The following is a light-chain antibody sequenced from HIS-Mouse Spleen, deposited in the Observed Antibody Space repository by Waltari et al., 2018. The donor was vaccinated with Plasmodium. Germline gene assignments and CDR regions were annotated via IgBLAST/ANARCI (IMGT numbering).Light chain of an antibody. J-gene: IGKJ3*01. V-gene: IGKV3-15*01. CDR2: GAS. CDR3: QQYNNWSFT. Sequence: EIVMTQSLATLSVSPGERATLSCRASQSVSSNLAWYQQKPGQAPRLLIYGASTRATSIPARFSGSGSGTEFTLTISSLQSEDFAVYYCQQYNNWSFTFGPGTKVDIK. CDR1: QSVSSN.